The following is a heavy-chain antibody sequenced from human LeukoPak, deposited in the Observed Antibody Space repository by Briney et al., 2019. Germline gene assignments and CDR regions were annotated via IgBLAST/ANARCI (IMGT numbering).Heavy chain of an antibody. Sequence: GGSLRLSCAASGFTFSSYGMHWVRQAPGKGLEWVAVIWYDGSNKYYADSVKGRFTISRDNSKNTLYLQMNSLRAEDTAVYYCAREVAVAGTWGYFDYWGQGTLVTV. CDR1: GFTFSSYG. V-gene: IGHV3-33*01. CDR3: AREVAVAGTWGYFDY. D-gene: IGHD6-19*01. CDR2: IWYDGSNK. J-gene: IGHJ4*02.